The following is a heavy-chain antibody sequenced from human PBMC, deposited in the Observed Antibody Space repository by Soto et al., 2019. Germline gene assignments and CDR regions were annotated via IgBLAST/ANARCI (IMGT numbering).Heavy chain of an antibody. CDR2: ISSSSSYI. V-gene: IGHV3-21*04. CDR1: GFTFSSYS. D-gene: IGHD5-18*01. Sequence: EVQLVESGGGLVKPGGSLRLSCAASGFTFSSYSMNWVRQAPGKGLEWVSSISSSSSYIYYADSVKGRFTISRDNAKNSLYLQMNSLRADDTAMYYCARENVLSYVDTAMVDYFDYWGQGTLVTVSS. CDR3: ARENVLSYVDTAMVDYFDY. J-gene: IGHJ4*02.